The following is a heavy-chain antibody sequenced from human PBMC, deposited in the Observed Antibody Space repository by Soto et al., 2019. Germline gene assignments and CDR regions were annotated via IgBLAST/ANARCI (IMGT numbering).Heavy chain of an antibody. CDR3: AREGGNSRLDY. CDR1: GGSISSSSYY. Sequence: SETLSLTCTVSGGSISSSSYYWSWIRQPPGKGLEWIGYIYYSGSTYYNPSLKSRVTISVDTSKNQFSLKLSSVTAADTAVYYCAREGGNSRLDYWGQGTLVTVSS. D-gene: IGHD2-21*02. J-gene: IGHJ4*02. CDR2: IYYSGST. V-gene: IGHV4-30-4*01.